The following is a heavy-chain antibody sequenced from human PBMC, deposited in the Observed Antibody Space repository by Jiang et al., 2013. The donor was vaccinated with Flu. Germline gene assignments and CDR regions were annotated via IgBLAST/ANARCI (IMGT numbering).Heavy chain of an antibody. CDR1: GYTLTELS. J-gene: IGHJ4*02. V-gene: IGHV1-24*01. Sequence: GAEVKKPGASVKVSCKVSGYTLTELSMHWVRQAPGKGLEWMGGFDPEDGETIYAQKFQGRVTMTEDTSTDTAYMELSSLRSEDTAVYYCATSKGAKWLPEGTYYFDYWGQGTLVTVSS. D-gene: IGHD3-22*01. CDR3: ATSKGAKWLPEGTYYFDY. CDR2: FDPEDGET.